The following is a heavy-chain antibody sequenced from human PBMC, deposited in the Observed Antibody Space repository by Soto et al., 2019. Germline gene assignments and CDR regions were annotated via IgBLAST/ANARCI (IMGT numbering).Heavy chain of an antibody. J-gene: IGHJ4*02. CDR1: GYSFAGYW. Sequence: GESLKISCKGSGYSFAGYWITWVRQRPGKGLEGMGRIDPSDSQTYYSPSFLRHVTISATKSITTVFLQWSSLRASDTAMYYCARQIFFSYSCPNFQYFFSFCGQGSPDTV. V-gene: IGHV5-10-1*01. CDR3: ARQIFFSYSCPNFQYFFSF. D-gene: IGHD3-9*01. CDR2: IDPSDSQT.